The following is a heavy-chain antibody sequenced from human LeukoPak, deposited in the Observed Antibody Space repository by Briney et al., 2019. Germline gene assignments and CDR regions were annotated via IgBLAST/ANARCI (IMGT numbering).Heavy chain of an antibody. Sequence: PGGSLRLSCAASGFTFSTYWMHWVRQGPGKGLVWVSRINGDGSTTHYADSVKGRFTISRDNAKNTLYLQMNSLRAEDTAVYYCARVMVSGQRPMDVWGKGTTVTVSS. D-gene: IGHD6-25*01. V-gene: IGHV3-74*01. CDR2: INGDGSTT. CDR1: GFTFSTYW. CDR3: ARVMVSGQRPMDV. J-gene: IGHJ6*03.